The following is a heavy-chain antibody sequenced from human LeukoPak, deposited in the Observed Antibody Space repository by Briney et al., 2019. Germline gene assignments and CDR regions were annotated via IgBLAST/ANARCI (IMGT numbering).Heavy chain of an antibody. CDR2: ISGSGGST. Sequence: GGSLRLSCAASGFTFSSYAMSWVRQAPGKGLEWVSAISGSGGSTYYADSVEGRFTISRDNSKNTLYLQMNSLRAEDTAVYYCAKNEGHSYGYKSDYWGQGTLVTVSS. CDR1: GFTFSSYA. J-gene: IGHJ4*02. CDR3: AKNEGHSYGYKSDY. D-gene: IGHD5-18*01. V-gene: IGHV3-23*01.